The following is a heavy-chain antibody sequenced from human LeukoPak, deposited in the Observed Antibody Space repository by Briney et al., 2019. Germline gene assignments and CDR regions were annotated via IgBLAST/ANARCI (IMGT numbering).Heavy chain of an antibody. Sequence: GGSLRLSCAASGFTFSSYAMHWVRQAPGKGLEWVAIISYDGSNKYYAESVKGRFTISRDNSKNTLYLQMNSLRAEDTAVYYCAREVGGYCSGGSCFGLDYWGQGTLVTVSS. CDR1: GFTFSSYA. J-gene: IGHJ4*02. V-gene: IGHV3-30*04. CDR2: ISYDGSNK. D-gene: IGHD2-15*01. CDR3: AREVGGYCSGGSCFGLDY.